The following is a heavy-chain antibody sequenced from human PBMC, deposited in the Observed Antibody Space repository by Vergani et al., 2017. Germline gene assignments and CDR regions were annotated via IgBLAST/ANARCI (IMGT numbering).Heavy chain of an antibody. V-gene: IGHV5-10-1*03. CDR1: GYSFTSYW. CDR3: ARLAGYGDYAVYYYYGMDV. Sequence: VQLVQSGAEVKKPGESLRISCKGSGYSFTSYWISWVRQMPGKGLEWMGRIDPSDSYSNYSPSFQGHVTISADKSISTAYMQWSSLKASDTAMYYCARLAGYGDYAVYYYYGMDVWGQGTTVIVSS. D-gene: IGHD4-17*01. CDR2: IDPSDSYS. J-gene: IGHJ6*02.